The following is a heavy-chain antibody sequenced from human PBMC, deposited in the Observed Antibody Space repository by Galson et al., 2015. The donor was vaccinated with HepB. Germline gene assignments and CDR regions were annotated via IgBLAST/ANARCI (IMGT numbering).Heavy chain of an antibody. J-gene: IGHJ6*02. CDR3: ATYETTVTTRYYYYGMDV. CDR1: GYTLTELS. Sequence: SCKVSGYTLTELSMHWVRQAPGKGLEWMGGFDPEDGETIYAQKFQGRVTMTEDTSTDTAYMELSSLRSEDTAVYYCATYETTVTTRYYYYGMDVWGQGTTVTVSS. CDR2: FDPEDGET. V-gene: IGHV1-24*01. D-gene: IGHD4-17*01.